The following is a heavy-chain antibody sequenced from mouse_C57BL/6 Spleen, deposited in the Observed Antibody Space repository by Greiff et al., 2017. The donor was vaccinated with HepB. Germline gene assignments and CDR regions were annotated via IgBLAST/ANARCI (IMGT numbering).Heavy chain of an antibody. D-gene: IGHD2-2*01. CDR2: ISYDGSN. V-gene: IGHV3-6*01. Sequence: ESGPGLVKPSQSLSLTCSVTGYSITSGYYWNWIRQFPGNKLEWMGYISYDGSNNYNPSLKNRISITRDTSKNQFFLKLNSVTTEDTATYYCARKAYGYSFDYWGQGTTLTVSS. J-gene: IGHJ2*01. CDR1: GYSITSGYY. CDR3: ARKAYGYSFDY.